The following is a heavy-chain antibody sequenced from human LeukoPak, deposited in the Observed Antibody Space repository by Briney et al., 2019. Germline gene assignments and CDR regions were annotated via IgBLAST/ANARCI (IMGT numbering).Heavy chain of an antibody. Sequence: SETLSLXCTVSGGSISSYYWSWIRQPPGKGLEWIGYIYYSGSTNYNPSLKSRVTISVDTSKNQFSLKLSSVTAADTAVYYCARVSIVVVPAAWGWFDPWGQGTLVTVSS. CDR1: GGSISSYY. CDR2: IYYSGST. J-gene: IGHJ5*02. CDR3: ARVSIVVVPAAWGWFDP. V-gene: IGHV4-59*01. D-gene: IGHD2-2*01.